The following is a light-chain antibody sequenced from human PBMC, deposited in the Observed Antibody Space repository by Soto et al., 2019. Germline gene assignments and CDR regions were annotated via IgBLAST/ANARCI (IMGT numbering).Light chain of an antibody. V-gene: IGKV1-5*03. J-gene: IGKJ1*01. CDR3: QQYNSYSGT. Sequence: DIQMTQSPSTLSASVGDRVTITCRASQSISSWLAWYQQKPGQAPKLLIYKASSIASGVPSRFSGSGSGTDFTLTISSLQPDDFATYYCQQYNSYSGTFGQGTKVEIK. CDR1: QSISSW. CDR2: KAS.